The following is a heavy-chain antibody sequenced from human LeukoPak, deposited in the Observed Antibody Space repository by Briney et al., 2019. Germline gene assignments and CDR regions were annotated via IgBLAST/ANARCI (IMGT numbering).Heavy chain of an antibody. Sequence: ASVKVSCKASGYTFTGYYMHWVRQAPGQGLEWMGWINPNSGGTNYAQKFQGRVTMTGDTSISTAYMELSRLRSDDTAVYYCAKVHLTYYYDSSGYGFQDHWGQGALVTVSS. D-gene: IGHD3-22*01. CDR3: AKVHLTYYYDSSGYGFQDH. J-gene: IGHJ4*02. CDR1: GYTFTGYY. CDR2: INPNSGGT. V-gene: IGHV1-2*02.